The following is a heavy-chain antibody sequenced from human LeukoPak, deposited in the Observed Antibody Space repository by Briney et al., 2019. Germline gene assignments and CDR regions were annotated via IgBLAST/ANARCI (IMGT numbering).Heavy chain of an antibody. Sequence: GGPLRLPCAASGFTFSSYEMIWVRQAPGKGLEWVSYISSSGSTKYYADSVKGRFTISRDNAKNSLYLQMNSLRAEDAAVYYCARDNYDSSTPYYFDYWGQGTLVTVSS. CDR2: ISSSGSTK. V-gene: IGHV3-48*03. CDR3: ARDNYDSSTPYYFDY. CDR1: GFTFSSYE. J-gene: IGHJ4*02. D-gene: IGHD3-22*01.